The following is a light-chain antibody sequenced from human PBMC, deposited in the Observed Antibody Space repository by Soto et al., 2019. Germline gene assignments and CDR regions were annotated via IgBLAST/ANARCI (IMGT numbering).Light chain of an antibody. V-gene: IGLV1-51*01. CDR3: AAWDSSLGVVV. Sequence: QPVLTQPPSVSAAPRQKVTISCSGGTSNIGDNYVCWYQQVPGTAPKLLIYDNNERPPAIPGRFSGSKSGTSATLGITGLQPGDEADYYCAAWDSSLGVVVFGGGTKVTVL. J-gene: IGLJ2*01. CDR1: TSNIGDNY. CDR2: DNN.